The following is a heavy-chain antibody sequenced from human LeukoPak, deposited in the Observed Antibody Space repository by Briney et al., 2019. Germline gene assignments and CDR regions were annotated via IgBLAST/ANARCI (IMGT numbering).Heavy chain of an antibody. CDR1: GFTFSSYA. CDR3: AKVVGDPYYFDY. D-gene: IGHD2-21*01. J-gene: IGHJ4*02. Sequence: AGGSLRLSCAASGFTFSSYAMSRVRQAPGKGLEWVSAISGSGGSTYYADSVKGRFTISRDNSKNTLYLQMNSLRAEDTAVYYCAKVVGDPYYFDYWGQGTLVTVSS. CDR2: ISGSGGST. V-gene: IGHV3-23*01.